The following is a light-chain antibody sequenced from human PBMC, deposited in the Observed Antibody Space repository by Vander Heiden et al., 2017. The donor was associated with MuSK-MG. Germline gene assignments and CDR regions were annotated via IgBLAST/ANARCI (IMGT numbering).Light chain of an antibody. CDR2: WAS. V-gene: IGKV4-1*01. CDR3: QQYYTTPYT. Sequence: DIVMTQSPDSLAVSLGERATINCKSSQRVLYSSNNKNYLAWYQQKPGQPPKLLIYWASTRESGVPDRFSGSESGTDFTLTISSLQAEDVAVYYCQQYYTTPYTFGQGTKLEIK. J-gene: IGKJ2*01. CDR1: QRVLYSSNNKNY.